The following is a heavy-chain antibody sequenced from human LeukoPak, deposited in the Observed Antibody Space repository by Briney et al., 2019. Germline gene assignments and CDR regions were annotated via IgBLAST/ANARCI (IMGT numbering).Heavy chain of an antibody. D-gene: IGHD5-18*01. V-gene: IGHV3-23*01. CDR2: ISGSGGST. CDR3: ARDLRIQLWFASGNY. J-gene: IGHJ4*02. Sequence: QSGGSLRLSCAASGFTFSSYAMSWVRQAPGKGLEWVSAISGSGGSTYYADSVKGRFTISRDNAKNSLYLQMNSLRAEDTAVYYCARDLRIQLWFASGNYWGQGTLVTVSS. CDR1: GFTFSSYA.